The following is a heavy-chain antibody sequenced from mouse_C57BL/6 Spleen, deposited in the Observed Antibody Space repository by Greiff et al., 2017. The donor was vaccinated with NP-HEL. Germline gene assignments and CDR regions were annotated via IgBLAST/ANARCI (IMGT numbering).Heavy chain of an antibody. Sequence: QVQLKQPGAELVMPGASVKLSCKASGYTFTSYWMHWVKQRPGQGLEWIGEIDPSDSYTNYNQKFKGKSTLTVDKSSSTAYMQLSSLTSEDSAVYYCARWLLPYAMDYWGQGTSVTVSS. J-gene: IGHJ4*01. CDR2: IDPSDSYT. CDR3: ARWLLPYAMDY. CDR1: GYTFTSYW. D-gene: IGHD2-3*01. V-gene: IGHV1-69*01.